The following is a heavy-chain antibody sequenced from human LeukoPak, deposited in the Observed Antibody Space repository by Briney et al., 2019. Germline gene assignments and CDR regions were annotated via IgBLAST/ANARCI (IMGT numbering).Heavy chain of an antibody. CDR1: GYTFTSYG. Sequence: GASVKVSCKASGYTFTSYGISWVRQAPGQGLEWMGWITAYNDNTNYAQKLQGRVTMNTDTSTSTAYMELRSLRSDDTAVYYCARALLWFGEPSHIDYWGQGTLVTASS. J-gene: IGHJ4*02. D-gene: IGHD3-10*01. CDR3: ARALLWFGEPSHIDY. CDR2: ITAYNDNT. V-gene: IGHV1-18*01.